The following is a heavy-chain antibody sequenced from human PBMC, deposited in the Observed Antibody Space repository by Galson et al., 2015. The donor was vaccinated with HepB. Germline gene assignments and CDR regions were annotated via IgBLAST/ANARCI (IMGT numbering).Heavy chain of an antibody. CDR2: ISYDGST. V-gene: IGHV3-30*14. D-gene: IGHD5-12*01. CDR3: AKVATTPVWAFDI. CDR1: GFTFSSYA. Sequence: LRLSCAASGFTFSSYAMHWVRQAPGKGLEWVAVISYDGSTYYADSVKGRFTISRHNSWNTLYLQMNSLTTEDTAVYYCAKVATTPVWAFDIWGQGTMVTVSS. J-gene: IGHJ3*02.